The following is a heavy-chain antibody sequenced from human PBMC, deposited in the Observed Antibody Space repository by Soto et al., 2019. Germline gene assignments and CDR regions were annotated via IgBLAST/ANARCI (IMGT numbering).Heavy chain of an antibody. J-gene: IGHJ6*02. D-gene: IGHD3-3*01. Sequence: ASVKVSCKASGYTFTGYYMHWVRQAPGQGLEWMGWINPNSGGTNYAQKFQGWVTMTRDTSISTAYMELSRLRSDDTAVYYCARDRREFSITIFGVDPYYYYYYGIDFWGQGTTVTVAS. CDR3: ARDRREFSITIFGVDPYYYYYYGIDF. CDR1: GYTFTGYY. V-gene: IGHV1-2*04. CDR2: INPNSGGT.